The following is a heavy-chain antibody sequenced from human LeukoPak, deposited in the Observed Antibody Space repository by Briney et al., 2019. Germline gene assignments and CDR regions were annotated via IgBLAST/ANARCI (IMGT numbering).Heavy chain of an antibody. Sequence: ASVKVSCKASGYTFTGYAMHWVRQAPGQRLEWMGWINAGNGNTKYSQKFQGRVTITRDTSASTAYMELSSLRSEDTAVYYCARSGGAAGSADNWLDPCGQGTLVTVSS. CDR1: GYTFTGYA. J-gene: IGHJ5*02. D-gene: IGHD6-13*01. V-gene: IGHV1-3*01. CDR3: ARSGGAAGSADNWLDP. CDR2: INAGNGNT.